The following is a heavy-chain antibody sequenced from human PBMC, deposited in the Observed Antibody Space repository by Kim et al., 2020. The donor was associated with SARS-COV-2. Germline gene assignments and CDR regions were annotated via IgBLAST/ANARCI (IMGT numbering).Heavy chain of an antibody. CDR2: INHSGST. V-gene: IGHV4-34*01. CDR1: GGSFSGYY. J-gene: IGHJ6*02. D-gene: IGHD3-10*01. CDR3: ARSGHQQYYYYYYGMDV. Sequence: SETLSLTCAVYGGSFSGYYWSWIRQPPGKGLEWIGEINHSGSTNYNPSLKSRVTISVDTSKNQFSLKLSSVTAADTAVYYCARSGHQQYYYYYYGMDVWGQGTTVTVSS.